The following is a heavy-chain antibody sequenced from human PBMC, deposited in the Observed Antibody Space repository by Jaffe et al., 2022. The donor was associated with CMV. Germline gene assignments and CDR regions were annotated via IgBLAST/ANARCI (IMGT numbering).Heavy chain of an antibody. Sequence: QVQLVQSGAEVKKPGASVKVSCKASGYTFTSYGISWVRQAPGQGLEWMGWISAYNGNTNYAQKLQGRVTMTTDTSTSTAYMELRSLRSDDTAVYYCAREQVGYCSSTSCYKYCGGDCYYRFRPDYWGQGTLVTVSS. J-gene: IGHJ4*02. V-gene: IGHV1-18*01. CDR3: AREQVGYCSSTSCYKYCGGDCYYRFRPDY. CDR2: ISAYNGNT. CDR1: GYTFTSYG. D-gene: IGHD2-2*03.